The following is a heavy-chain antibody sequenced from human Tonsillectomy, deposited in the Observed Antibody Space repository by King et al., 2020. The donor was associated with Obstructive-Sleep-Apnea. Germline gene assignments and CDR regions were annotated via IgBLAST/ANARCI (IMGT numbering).Heavy chain of an antibody. Sequence: VQLVESGAEVKKPGESLKISCKGSGYSFTSYWIGWVRQMPGKGLEWMGIIYPGDSDTRYSPSFQDQVTISADKSISTAYLQWSSLKASDTAMYYCARLSNDWGYYYGMDVWGQGTTVIVSS. V-gene: IGHV5-51*01. CDR1: GYSFTSYW. CDR2: IYPGDSDT. CDR3: ARLSNDWGYYYGMDV. D-gene: IGHD7-27*01. J-gene: IGHJ6*02.